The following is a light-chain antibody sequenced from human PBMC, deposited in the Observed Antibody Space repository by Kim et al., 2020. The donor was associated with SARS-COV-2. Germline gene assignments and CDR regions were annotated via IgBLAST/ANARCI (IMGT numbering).Light chain of an antibody. CDR2: AAS. Sequence: AIRMTQSPSSFSASTGDRVTITCRASQGISSYLAWYQQKPGKAPKLLIYAASTLQSGVPSRFSGSGSGTDFTLTISSLQSEDFATYYCQQYYSYPWTFGQGTKVDIK. CDR3: QQYYSYPWT. J-gene: IGKJ1*01. V-gene: IGKV1-8*01. CDR1: QGISSY.